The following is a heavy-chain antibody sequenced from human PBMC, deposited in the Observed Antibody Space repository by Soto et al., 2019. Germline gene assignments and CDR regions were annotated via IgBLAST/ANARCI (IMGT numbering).Heavy chain of an antibody. CDR1: GGTFSSYA. CDR2: IIPIFSTA. V-gene: IGHV1-69*13. CDR3: ARHNRRFLGYPDAFDI. D-gene: IGHD3-3*01. Sequence: GASVKVSCKASGGTFSSYAISWVRQAPGQGLEGMGGIIPIFSTANYAQKFQGRVTITADESTSPAHMELSSLRSEDTAVYYCARHNRRFLGYPDAFDIWGQGTMVTVSS. J-gene: IGHJ3*02.